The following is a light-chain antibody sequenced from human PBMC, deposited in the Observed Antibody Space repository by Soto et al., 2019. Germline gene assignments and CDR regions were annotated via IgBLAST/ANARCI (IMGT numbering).Light chain of an antibody. Sequence: EIVLTQSPATLSLSPGERATLSCRASQSVSSYLAWYQQKPGQAPRLLIYDASNRATGIPARFSGSGSGTDFTLTISSLEPEDFAVYYCHQRQSWPRTFGQGTK. CDR1: QSVSSY. CDR2: DAS. J-gene: IGKJ1*01. CDR3: HQRQSWPRT. V-gene: IGKV3-11*01.